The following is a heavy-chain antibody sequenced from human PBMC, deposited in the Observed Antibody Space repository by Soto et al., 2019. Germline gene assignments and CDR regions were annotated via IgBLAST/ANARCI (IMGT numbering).Heavy chain of an antibody. CDR3: AKDGRDAFDI. V-gene: IGHV3-30*18. J-gene: IGHJ3*02. CDR1: GFTFSSYG. CDR2: ISLDETQK. Sequence: QVQLVESGGGVVQPGRSLRLSCAASGFTFSSYGMHWVRQAPGKGLEWVAVISLDETQKYYADSVKGRFTISRDNSKNTVFLQMNSLRAEDTAVYHCAKDGRDAFDIWGQGTVVTVSS.